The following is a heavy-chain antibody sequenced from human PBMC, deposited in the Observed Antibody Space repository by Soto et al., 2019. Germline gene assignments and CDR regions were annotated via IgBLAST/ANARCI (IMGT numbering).Heavy chain of an antibody. Sequence: EVQLVESGGGPVKPGGSLRVSCAASGFSFNYYSMNWVRQAPGKGLEWVSSISSSGLYIYYADSVKGRFTISRDNARNSLYLQMSSLRAEDTAVYYCARGTGAMRGYNYFYNAMDVWGQGTTVTVSS. CDR3: ARGTGAMRGYNYFYNAMDV. CDR2: ISSSGLYI. D-gene: IGHD2-2*01. V-gene: IGHV3-21*01. J-gene: IGHJ6*02. CDR1: GFSFNYYS.